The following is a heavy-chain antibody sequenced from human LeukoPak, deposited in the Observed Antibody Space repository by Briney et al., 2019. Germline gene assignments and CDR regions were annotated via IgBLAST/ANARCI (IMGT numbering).Heavy chain of an antibody. V-gene: IGHV1-18*01. Sequence: ASVKVSCKASGYTFSSFGISWVRQAPGQGLEWMGWISAYNGNTNNAQKLQGRVTMTTDTSTSTAYMELRSPRSDDTAVYYCARDLYSGSPYYYYGMDVWGQGTTVTVSS. D-gene: IGHD1-26*01. CDR2: ISAYNGNT. J-gene: IGHJ6*02. CDR3: ARDLYSGSPYYYYGMDV. CDR1: GYTFSSFG.